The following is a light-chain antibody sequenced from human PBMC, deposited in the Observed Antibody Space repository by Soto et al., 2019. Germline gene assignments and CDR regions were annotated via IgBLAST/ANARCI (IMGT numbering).Light chain of an antibody. CDR1: QSISSW. Sequence: DIQMTQSPSTLSASVGDRVTITCRASQSISSWLAWYQQKPGKAPKLLIFDASSLESGVPSRFSGSGSGAEFTLTISSLQPDDSADYYCQQYNSYSQLTLGGGTKVDIK. J-gene: IGKJ4*01. V-gene: IGKV1-5*01. CDR3: QQYNSYSQLT. CDR2: DAS.